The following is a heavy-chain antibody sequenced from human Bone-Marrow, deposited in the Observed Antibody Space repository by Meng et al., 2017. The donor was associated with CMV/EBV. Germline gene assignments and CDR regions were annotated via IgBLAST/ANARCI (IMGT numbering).Heavy chain of an antibody. J-gene: IGHJ6*02. CDR1: GLTFSNYA. V-gene: IGHV3-23*01. CDR3: ARADCSSTSCYQGYYYGMDV. CDR2: ISGSGGST. Sequence: GGSLRLSCAASGLTFSNYAMSWVRQAPGKGLEWVSAISGSGGSTYYADSVKGRFTISRDNAKNSLYLQMNSLRAEDTAVYYCARADCSSTSCYQGYYYGMDVWGQGTTVTVSS. D-gene: IGHD2-2*01.